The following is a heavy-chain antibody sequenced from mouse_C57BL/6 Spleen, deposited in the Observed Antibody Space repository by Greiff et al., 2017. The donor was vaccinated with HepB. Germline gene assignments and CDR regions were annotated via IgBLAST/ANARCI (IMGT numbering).Heavy chain of an antibody. CDR2: INPSTGGT. V-gene: IGHV1-42*01. CDR3: ARSKSYYGSSYGYFDV. D-gene: IGHD1-1*01. Sequence: VQLQQPGPELVKPGASVKISCKASGYSFTGYYMNWVKQSPEKSLEWIGEINPSTGGTTYNQKFKAKATLTVDKSSSTAYMQLKSLTSEDSAVYYCARSKSYYGSSYGYFDVWGTGTTVTVSS. J-gene: IGHJ1*03. CDR1: GYSFTGYY.